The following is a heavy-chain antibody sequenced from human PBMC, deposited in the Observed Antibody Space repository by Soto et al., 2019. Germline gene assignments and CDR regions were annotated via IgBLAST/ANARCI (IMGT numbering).Heavy chain of an antibody. V-gene: IGHV4-30-4*01. CDR1: GGSITNDNYY. CDR3: VRCFGWGRNWFDP. CDR2: IYYSGSA. J-gene: IGHJ5*02. Sequence: SEPLSLTCTVSGGSITNDNYYWSWIRQPPGKGLEWIAYIYYSGSAYYNPSLKSRVIMSVDTSKSQFSLNLLPVTAADTAVYYCVRCFGWGRNWFDPWGQGTLVTVSS. D-gene: IGHD3-10*01.